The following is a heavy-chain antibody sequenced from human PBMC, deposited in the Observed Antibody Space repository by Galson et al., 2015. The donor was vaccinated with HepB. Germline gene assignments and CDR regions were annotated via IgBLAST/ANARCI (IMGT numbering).Heavy chain of an antibody. D-gene: IGHD3-22*01. Sequence: SLRLSCAASGFTVSSNYMSWVRQAPGKGLEWVSVIYSGGSTYYADSVKGRFTISRDNSKNTLYLQMNSLRAEDTAVYYCARAPGYYDSSGYYLYYFDYWGQGTLVTVSS. J-gene: IGHJ4*02. CDR1: GFTVSSNY. CDR2: IYSGGST. CDR3: ARAPGYYDSSGYYLYYFDY. V-gene: IGHV3-66*02.